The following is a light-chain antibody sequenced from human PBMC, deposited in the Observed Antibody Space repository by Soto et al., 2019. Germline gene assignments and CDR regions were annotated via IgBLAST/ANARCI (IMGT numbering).Light chain of an antibody. Sequence: QSALTQPRSVSGSPGQSVTISCTGTSSDVGGYNYVSWYQQHPGKAPKVMIHDVTKRPSGVPDRFSGSKSGNTASLTISGLQSEDEADYYCCSYAGSYTLVFGGGTKLTVL. J-gene: IGLJ2*01. V-gene: IGLV2-11*01. CDR3: CSYAGSYTLV. CDR1: SSDVGGYNY. CDR2: DVT.